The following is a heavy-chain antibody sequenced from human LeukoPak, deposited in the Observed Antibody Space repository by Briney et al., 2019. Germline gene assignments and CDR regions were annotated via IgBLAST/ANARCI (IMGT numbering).Heavy chain of an antibody. CDR3: AREPGYDSSGYYDGPFDY. CDR1: GGTFSSYA. D-gene: IGHD3-22*01. CDR2: IIPIFGTA. Sequence: ASVKVSCKASGGTFSSYAISWVRQAPGQGLEWMGGIIPIFGTANYAQKFQGRVTITADESTSTAYMELSSLRSEDTAVYYCAREPGYDSSGYYDGPFDYWGQGTLVTVSS. J-gene: IGHJ4*02. V-gene: IGHV1-69*13.